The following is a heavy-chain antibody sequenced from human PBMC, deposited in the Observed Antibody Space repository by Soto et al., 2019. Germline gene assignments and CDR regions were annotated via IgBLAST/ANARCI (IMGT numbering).Heavy chain of an antibody. CDR2: IDWDDDK. V-gene: IGHV2-70*01. Sequence: SGPTLVNPTQTLTLTCTFSGFSLSTSGMCVSWIRQPPGKALEWLALIDWDDDKYYSTSLKTRLTISKDTSKNQVVLTMTNMDPVDTATCYCALTVTRYYYYYGMDVWGQGTTVTVSS. J-gene: IGHJ6*02. D-gene: IGHD4-17*01. CDR1: GFSLSTSGMC. CDR3: ALTVTRYYYYYGMDV.